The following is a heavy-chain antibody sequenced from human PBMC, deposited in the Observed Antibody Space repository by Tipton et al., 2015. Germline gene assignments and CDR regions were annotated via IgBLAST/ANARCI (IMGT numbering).Heavy chain of an antibody. J-gene: IGHJ3*02. D-gene: IGHD3-22*01. Sequence: TLSLTCTVSGGSISNYYWSWIRQPPGKGLEWIGEINHSGSTNYNPSLKSRVTISVDTSKNQFSLKLTSVTAADTAVYYCARGRLPYYFDSSGRGTYTFDIWGQGTMVTVSS. CDR3: ARGRLPYYFDSSGRGTYTFDI. V-gene: IGHV4-34*01. CDR2: INHSGST. CDR1: GGSISNYY.